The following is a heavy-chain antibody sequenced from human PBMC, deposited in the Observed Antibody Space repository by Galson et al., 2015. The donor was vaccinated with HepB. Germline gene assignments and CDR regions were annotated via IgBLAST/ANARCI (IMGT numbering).Heavy chain of an antibody. CDR3: AICNTWYRV. D-gene: IGHD6-13*01. J-gene: IGHJ6*02. CDR2: IYPGDSDT. Sequence: QSGAEVKKPGESLKISRKGSGYILTNHWIGWVRQMPGKGLGWMGIIYPGDSDTRYSPSFQGQVTISADKSISTAYLQWSSLKASDSAIYYGAICNTWYRVWGQGTTVTVSS. CDR1: GYILTNHW. V-gene: IGHV5-51*01.